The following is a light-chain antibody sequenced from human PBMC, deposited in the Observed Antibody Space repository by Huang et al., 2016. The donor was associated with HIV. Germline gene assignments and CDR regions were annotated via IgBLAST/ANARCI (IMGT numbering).Light chain of an antibody. Sequence: DIQITQSPSSLAASVGDRVTITCRASQNINKYLNWYQQQPGKAPKLLISGASTLQSGVPSSVSGSGSGTDFTLTISSLQPEDSAVYFCQQSVKTPRTFGQGTKLEI. CDR1: QNINKY. CDR2: GAS. CDR3: QQSVKTPRT. J-gene: IGKJ2*01. V-gene: IGKV1-39*01.